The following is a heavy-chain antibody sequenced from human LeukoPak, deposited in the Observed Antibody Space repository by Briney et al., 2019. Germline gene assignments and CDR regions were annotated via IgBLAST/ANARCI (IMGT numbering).Heavy chain of an antibody. CDR2: INSDGSST. D-gene: IGHD3-3*01. V-gene: IGHV3-74*01. Sequence: PGGSLRLSCAASGFTFSSYWMHWVRQAPGKGLVWVSRINSDGSSTSYADSVKGRFTISRDNAKNTLYLQMNSLRAEDTAVYYCARDLNYDFWSGYYGNWGQGTLVTVSS. J-gene: IGHJ4*02. CDR1: GFTFSSYW. CDR3: ARDLNYDFWSGYYGN.